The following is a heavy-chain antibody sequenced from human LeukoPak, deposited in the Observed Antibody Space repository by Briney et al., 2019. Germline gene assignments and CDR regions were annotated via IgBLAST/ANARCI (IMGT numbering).Heavy chain of an antibody. Sequence: KPSETLSLTCAVYGGSFSGYYWSWIRQPPGKGLEWIGEINHSGSTNYNPSLKSRVTISVDTSKNQFSLKLSSVTAADTAVYYCAGGGSGSSRSCFDYWGQGTLVTVSS. J-gene: IGHJ4*02. V-gene: IGHV4-34*01. CDR3: AGGGSGSSRSCFDY. CDR2: INHSGST. D-gene: IGHD1-26*01. CDR1: GGSFSGYY.